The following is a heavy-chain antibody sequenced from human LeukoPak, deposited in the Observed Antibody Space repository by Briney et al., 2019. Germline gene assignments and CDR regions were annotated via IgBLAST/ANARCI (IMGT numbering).Heavy chain of an antibody. V-gene: IGHV4-38-2*02. CDR2: IYQSGST. Sequence: SETLSLTCIVSGYSISSGYYWGWIRQPPGKGLEGIGSIYQSGSTYYNPSLKSRVTISVDTSKNQFSLKLSSVTAADTAVYYCASLEGPGYYYMDVWGKGTTVTVSS. CDR3: ASLEGPGYYYMDV. CDR1: GYSISSGYY. J-gene: IGHJ6*03. D-gene: IGHD3-10*01.